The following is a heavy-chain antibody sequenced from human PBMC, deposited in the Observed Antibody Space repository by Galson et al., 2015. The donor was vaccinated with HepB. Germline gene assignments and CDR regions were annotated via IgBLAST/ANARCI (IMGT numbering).Heavy chain of an antibody. J-gene: IGHJ4*02. Sequence: SLRLSCAASGFTFSSYAMSWVRQAPGEGLEWVSAISGSGGSTYYADSVKGRFTISRDNSKNTLYLQMNSLRAEDTAVYYCAKDPLRFGERPLLGYFDYWGQGTLVTVSS. CDR2: ISGSGGST. CDR3: AKDPLRFGERPLLGYFDY. V-gene: IGHV3-23*01. D-gene: IGHD3-10*01. CDR1: GFTFSSYA.